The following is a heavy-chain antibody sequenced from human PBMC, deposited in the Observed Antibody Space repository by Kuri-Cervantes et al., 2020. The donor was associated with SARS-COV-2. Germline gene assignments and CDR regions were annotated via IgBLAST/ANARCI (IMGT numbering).Heavy chain of an antibody. V-gene: IGHV3-74*01. CDR2: IDSAGSTT. J-gene: IGHJ4*02. CDR3: AKDSVSYYYGSGSFILDY. Sequence: GESLKISCAASGFTFSNYWMHWVRQAPGKGLVWVSRIDSAGSTTYYADSLKGRFTISRDNAKNSLYLQMNSLRAEDMALYYCAKDSVSYYYGSGSFILDYWGQGTLVTVSS. CDR1: GFTFSNYW. D-gene: IGHD3-10*01.